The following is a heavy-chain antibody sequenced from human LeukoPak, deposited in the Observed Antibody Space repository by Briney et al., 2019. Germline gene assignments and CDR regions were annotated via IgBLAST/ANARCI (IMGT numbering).Heavy chain of an antibody. CDR3: ARFSGSYQDY. V-gene: IGHV4-39*01. CDR1: GGSISSSSYY. J-gene: IGHJ4*02. Sequence: SETLSLTCTVSGGSISSSSYYWGWIRQPPGKGLEWIGGIYYSGSTHYNPSLKSRVTISVDTSKNQFSLKLSSVTAADTAVYYCARFSGSYQDYWGQGTLVTVSS. CDR2: IYYSGST. D-gene: IGHD1-26*01.